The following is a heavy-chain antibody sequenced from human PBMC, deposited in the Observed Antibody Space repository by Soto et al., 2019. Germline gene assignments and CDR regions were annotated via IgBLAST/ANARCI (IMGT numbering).Heavy chain of an antibody. CDR1: GYTFTSYG. D-gene: IGHD3-22*01. CDR2: ISAYNGNT. Sequence: QVQLVQSGAEVKKPGASVKVSCKASGYTFTSYGISWVRQAPGQGLEWMGWISAYNGNTNYAQKLQGRVTMTTDTFTSTAYMELRRLRSDDTAVYYCAGDLPTMIVVVTPYFDYWGQGTLVTVSS. V-gene: IGHV1-18*01. J-gene: IGHJ4*02. CDR3: AGDLPTMIVVVTPYFDY.